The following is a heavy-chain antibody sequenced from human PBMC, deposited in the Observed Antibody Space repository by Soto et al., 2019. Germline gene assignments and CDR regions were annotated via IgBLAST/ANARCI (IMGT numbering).Heavy chain of an antibody. CDR2: IYYSGST. CDR3: ARLSKREGVRNNYFAY. J-gene: IGHJ4*02. Sequence: PSETLSLTCAVSGGSISSYYWGWIRQTPGKGLEWIGYIYYSGSTNYNPSLKSRVTMSVDTPKNQFSLKMSSVTAADTAVYYCARLSKREGVRNNYFAYWGQGTLVTVSS. V-gene: IGHV4-59*08. CDR1: GGSISSYY. D-gene: IGHD3-3*01.